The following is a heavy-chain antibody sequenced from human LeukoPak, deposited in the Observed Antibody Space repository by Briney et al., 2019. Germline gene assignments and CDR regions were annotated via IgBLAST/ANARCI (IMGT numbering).Heavy chain of an antibody. J-gene: IGHJ3*02. CDR2: INHSGST. D-gene: IGHD3-9*01. Sequence: SETLSLTCAVYGGSFSGYYWSWIRQPPGKGLEWIGEINHSGSTNYNPSLKSRVTISVDTSKNQFSLKLSSVTAADTAVYYCARGVYDILTGYLPGAFDIWGQGTMVTVSS. CDR3: ARGVYDILTGYLPGAFDI. CDR1: GGSFSGYY. V-gene: IGHV4-34*01.